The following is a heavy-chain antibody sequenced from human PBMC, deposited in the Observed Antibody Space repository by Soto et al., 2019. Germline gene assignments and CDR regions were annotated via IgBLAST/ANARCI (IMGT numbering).Heavy chain of an antibody. CDR1: GGPFSSSA. CDR2: IIPIFCTA. CDR3: ASAHIVVVTTAQDYYYGMDV. V-gene: IGHV1-69*01. Sequence: QVQLVQSGAEVKKPGSSVKVSCKASGGPFSSSAISWVRQAPGQGLEWMGGIIPIFCTANYAQKFQGRVTITDDESTSTAYMELSSLRSEDTAVYYCASAHIVVVTTAQDYYYGMDVWGQGTTVTVSS. D-gene: IGHD2-21*02. J-gene: IGHJ6*02.